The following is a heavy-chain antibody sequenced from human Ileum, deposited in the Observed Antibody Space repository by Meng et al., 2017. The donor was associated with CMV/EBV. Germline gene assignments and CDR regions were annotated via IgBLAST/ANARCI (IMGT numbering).Heavy chain of an antibody. CDR3: ARGPIIAVVPYHYYGMNV. Sequence: ASVKVSCKASGYTFITYDITWVRQATGQGLEWMGWVNPNSGNTGYAQEFQGRVTITRNTSISTVYMELSSLRSDDTAVYYCARGPIIAVVPYHYYGMNVWGQGTTVTFSS. D-gene: IGHD6-19*01. CDR1: GYTFITYD. CDR2: VNPNSGNT. V-gene: IGHV1-8*03. J-gene: IGHJ6*02.